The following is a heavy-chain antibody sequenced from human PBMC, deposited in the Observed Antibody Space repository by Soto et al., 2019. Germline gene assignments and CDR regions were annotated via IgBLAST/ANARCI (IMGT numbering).Heavy chain of an antibody. Sequence: GGSLRLSCAASGFSFSSSSVNWVRQATGKGLEWVSYISSSSSTIYYADSVKGRFTISRDNAKNSLYLQMNSLRAEDTAVYYCARHPERIAQIGWFDPWGQGTLVTVSS. CDR1: GFSFSSSS. D-gene: IGHD6-13*01. J-gene: IGHJ5*02. CDR3: ARHPERIAQIGWFDP. CDR2: ISSSSSTI. V-gene: IGHV3-48*01.